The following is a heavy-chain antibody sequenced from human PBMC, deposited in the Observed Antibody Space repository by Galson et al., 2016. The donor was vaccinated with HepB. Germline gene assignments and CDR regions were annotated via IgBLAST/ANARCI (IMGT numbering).Heavy chain of an antibody. CDR2: ISGSGGDY. J-gene: IGHJ4*02. D-gene: IGHD1-20*01. V-gene: IGHV3-23*01. CDR3: AKGSGRAGYNCVPIES. Sequence: SLRLSCAASGFTFRNYAMSCGRQAPGTGLEWVASISGSGGDYYIAHAVAGRFTISRDNSKNTGDRQMHSLKVEDTAVYFCAKGSGRAGYNCVPIESWGQGTLVPVSS. CDR1: GFTFRNYA.